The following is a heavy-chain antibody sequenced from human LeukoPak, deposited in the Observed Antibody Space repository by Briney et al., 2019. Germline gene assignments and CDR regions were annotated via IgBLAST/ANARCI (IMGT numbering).Heavy chain of an antibody. J-gene: IGHJ3*02. D-gene: IGHD1-26*01. Sequence: SETLSLTCTVSGVSINNYYWSWIRQPPGKGLEWIGHISYSGNTNYNSSLRSRVTISVDTSNNQFSLRLSSVAAADRAVYYCAMRSYAGSHFEDTFDIWGQGTMVTVSS. V-gene: IGHV4-59*01. CDR2: ISYSGNT. CDR1: GVSINNYY. CDR3: AMRSYAGSHFEDTFDI.